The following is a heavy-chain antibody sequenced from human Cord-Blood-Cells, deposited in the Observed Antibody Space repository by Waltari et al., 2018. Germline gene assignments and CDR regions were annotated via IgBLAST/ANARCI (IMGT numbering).Heavy chain of an antibody. V-gene: IGHV4-34*01. CDR2: INHSGST. J-gene: IGHJ4*02. CDR3: ARTVYSGNSFDY. D-gene: IGHD1-26*01. Sequence: QVQLQQWGAGLLKPSETLSLTCAVYGGSFSGYYWSWIRQPPGKGLEWIGEINHSGSTNYNPSLKSRVTISVDTSKNQFSLKLSSVTAADTAVYYCARTVYSGNSFDYWGQGTLVTVSS. CDR1: GGSFSGYY.